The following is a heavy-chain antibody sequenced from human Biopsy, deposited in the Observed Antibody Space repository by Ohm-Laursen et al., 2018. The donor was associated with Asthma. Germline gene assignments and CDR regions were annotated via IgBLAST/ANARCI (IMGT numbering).Heavy chain of an antibody. Sequence: SSLRLSCTASGFNFHNYGMNWVRRAPGKGLEWVAQILFDGRKINYPDSVKGRFTISRDNSKNMVYLQMNSLRPEDTAVYYCAKDRVVGRSYYFDYWGQGSLVSVSS. D-gene: IGHD2-2*01. CDR3: AKDRVVGRSYYFDY. CDR2: ILFDGRKI. J-gene: IGHJ4*02. V-gene: IGHV3-30*18. CDR1: GFNFHNYG.